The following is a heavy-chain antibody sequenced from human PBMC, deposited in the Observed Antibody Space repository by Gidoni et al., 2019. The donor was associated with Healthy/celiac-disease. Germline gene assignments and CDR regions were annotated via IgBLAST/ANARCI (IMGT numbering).Heavy chain of an antibody. CDR2: IIPIFGTA. D-gene: IGHD6-6*01. CDR3: ARNGYGSSYYFDY. V-gene: IGHV1-69*01. J-gene: IGHJ4*02. Sequence: VKKPGSSVKLSCKASGGTFSSYAISCVRQAPGQVLEWMGGIIPIFGTANYAQKFQGRVTMTADASTSEAYMELSSLRCEYTAVYYYARNGYGSSYYFDYWGQGTLVTVSS. CDR1: GGTFSSYA.